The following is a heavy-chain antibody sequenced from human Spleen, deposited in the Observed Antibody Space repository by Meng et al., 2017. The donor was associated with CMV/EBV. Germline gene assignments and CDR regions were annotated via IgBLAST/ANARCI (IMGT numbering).Heavy chain of an antibody. J-gene: IGHJ6*02. V-gene: IGHV3-23*03. D-gene: IGHD3-22*01. CDR3: AKDSRDSSGYYVNYYYYYGMDV. CDR1: GFTFSSYA. CDR2: IYSGGSST. Sequence: GGSLRLSCAASGFTFSSYAMSWVRQAPGKGLEWVSVIYSGGSSTYYADSVKGRFTISRDNSKNTLYLQMNSLRAEDTAVYYCAKDSRDSSGYYVNYYYYYGMDVWGQGTTVTVSS.